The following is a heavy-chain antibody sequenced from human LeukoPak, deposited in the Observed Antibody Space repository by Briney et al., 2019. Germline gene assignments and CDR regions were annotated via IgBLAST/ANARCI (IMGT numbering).Heavy chain of an antibody. D-gene: IGHD3-3*01. Sequence: KSSETLSLTCTVSGGSISSYYWSWIRQPPGKGLEWIGYIYYSGSTNYNPSLKSRVTISVDTSKNQFSLKLSSVTAADTAVYYCARTRGDTIFGVAPNWFDPWGQGTLVTVSS. CDR3: ARTRGDTIFGVAPNWFDP. V-gene: IGHV4-59*08. J-gene: IGHJ5*02. CDR2: IYYSGST. CDR1: GGSISSYY.